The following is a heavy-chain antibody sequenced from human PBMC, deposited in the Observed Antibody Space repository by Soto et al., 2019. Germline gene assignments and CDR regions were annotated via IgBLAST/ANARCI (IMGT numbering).Heavy chain of an antibody. J-gene: IGHJ4*02. V-gene: IGHV1-69*01. D-gene: IGHD3-22*01. CDR1: GGTFSSYD. CDR3: ALSSGYYLPSHFDY. Sequence: QVQLVQSGAEVKKPGSSVKVSCKASGGTFSSYDISWVRQAPGQGLEWMGGIIPIFGTANYAQKFQGRVTITADESTSTAYMELSSLRSEDTAVYYCALSSGYYLPSHFDYWGQGTLVTVSS. CDR2: IIPIFGTA.